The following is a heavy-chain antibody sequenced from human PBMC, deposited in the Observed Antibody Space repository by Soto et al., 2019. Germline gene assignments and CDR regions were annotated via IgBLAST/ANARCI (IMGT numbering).Heavy chain of an antibody. CDR3: ASHLTMTGTRGFDH. CDR1: SGSIFSSNW. Sequence: QVQLQESGPGLVKPSGTLSLTCAVSSGSIFSSNWWSWVRQPPGKGLEWIGETRNSGGANYNPSLKSRVTISVDKSTNQFFLNLNSVTAVDTAVYYCASHLTMTGTRGFDHWGLGTLVTVSS. V-gene: IGHV4-4*02. D-gene: IGHD3-9*01. J-gene: IGHJ4*02. CDR2: TRNSGGA.